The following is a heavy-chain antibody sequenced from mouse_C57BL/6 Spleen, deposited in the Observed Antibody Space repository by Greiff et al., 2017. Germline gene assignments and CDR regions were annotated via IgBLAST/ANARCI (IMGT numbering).Heavy chain of an antibody. D-gene: IGHD1-1*01. CDR3: ARNYYGSSSLAWFAY. Sequence: VQLQQPGAELVMPGASVKLSCKASGYTFTSYWLHWVKQRPGHGLEWIGEIDPSDSYTNYNQKFKGKSTCTVDKSSSTAYMQLSSLTSEDSAVYYCARNYYGSSSLAWFAYWGQGTLVTVSA. J-gene: IGHJ3*01. CDR1: GYTFTSYW. V-gene: IGHV1-69*01. CDR2: IDPSDSYT.